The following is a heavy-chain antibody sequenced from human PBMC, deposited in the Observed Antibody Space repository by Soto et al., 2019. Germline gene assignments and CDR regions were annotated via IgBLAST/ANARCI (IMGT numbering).Heavy chain of an antibody. V-gene: IGHV4-34*01. Sequence: QVQLQQWGAGLLKPSETLSLTCAVYGGSFSGYYWSWIRQPPGKGLEWIGEIYHSGSTNYNPSLMSRVTISVDTSKNQFSLNLNSVTAADRAVYYCARIKGATIRAGMDVWGPGTTVTVSS. J-gene: IGHJ6*01. CDR3: ARIKGATIRAGMDV. CDR2: IYHSGST. D-gene: IGHD5-12*01. CDR1: GGSFSGYY.